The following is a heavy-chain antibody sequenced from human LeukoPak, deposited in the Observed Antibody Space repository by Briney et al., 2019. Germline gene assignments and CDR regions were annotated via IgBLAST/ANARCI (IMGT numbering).Heavy chain of an antibody. CDR2: LLDDGVT. V-gene: IGHV4-59*02. CDR1: GASVSGNY. D-gene: IGHD5-18*01. Sequence: SETLSLTCAVSGASVSGNYWSWIRQSPERGLEWIGHLLDDGVTDYNPSLKSRVTILSDTSKNQFSLRLTSVTATDTAIYYCAKFSRWIPFKFWGQGTLVTVSS. CDR3: AKFSRWIPFKF. J-gene: IGHJ1*01.